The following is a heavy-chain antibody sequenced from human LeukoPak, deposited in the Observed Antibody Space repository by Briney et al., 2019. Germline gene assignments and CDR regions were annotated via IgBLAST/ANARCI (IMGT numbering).Heavy chain of an antibody. J-gene: IGHJ4*02. CDR3: ARSYTRFDY. D-gene: IGHD2-2*02. CDR2: IKQDGSEK. Sequence: GGSLRLSCAASGFIFSNYGMNWVRQAPGKGLEWVANIKQDGSEKYYVDSVKGRFTISRDNAKNSLYLQMNSLRAEDTAVYYCARSYTRFDYWGQGTLVTVSS. V-gene: IGHV3-7*01. CDR1: GFIFSNYG.